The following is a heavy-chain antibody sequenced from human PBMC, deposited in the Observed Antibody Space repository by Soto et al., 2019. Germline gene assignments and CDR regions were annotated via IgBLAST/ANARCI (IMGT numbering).Heavy chain of an antibody. V-gene: IGHV1-2*02. CDR3: AREVSYYDFWRGFSGMDV. CDR2: INPNSGGT. D-gene: IGHD3-3*01. CDR1: GYTFTVYY. J-gene: IGHJ6*02. Sequence: QVQLVQSGAEVKKPGASVKVSCKASGYTFTVYYMHWVRQAPGQGLEWMGWINPNSGGTNYAQKFQGRVTMTRDTSISTAYMELSRLRSDDTAVYYCAREVSYYDFWRGFSGMDVWGQGTTVTVSS.